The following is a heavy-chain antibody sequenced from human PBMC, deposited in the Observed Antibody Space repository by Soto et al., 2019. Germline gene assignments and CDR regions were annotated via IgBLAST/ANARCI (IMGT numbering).Heavy chain of an antibody. J-gene: IGHJ4*02. Sequence: EVQLVESGGGLVQPGGSLRLSCAASGFTVSSNYMSWVRQAPGKGLEWVSVIYSGGSTYYADSVKGRFTISRDNSKNTLYLQMNSLRAEDTAVYYCVRDQHYYDSSGYYPPDWGQGTLVTVSS. D-gene: IGHD3-22*01. CDR1: GFTVSSNY. CDR2: IYSGGST. CDR3: VRDQHYYDSSGYYPPD. V-gene: IGHV3-66*01.